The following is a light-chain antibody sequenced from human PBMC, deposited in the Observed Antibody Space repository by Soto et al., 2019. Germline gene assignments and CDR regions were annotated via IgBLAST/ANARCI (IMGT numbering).Light chain of an antibody. CDR2: GAS. J-gene: IGKJ1*01. V-gene: IGKV3-20*01. Sequence: EIVLTQSPGTLSLSPGESATLSCRASQSVSSSYLAWYQQKPGQAPRLLIYGASSRATGIPDRFSGGGSGTDFSLTISRLEPEEFAVYYCQQYGSSPRWTFGQGTKVEIK. CDR1: QSVSSSY. CDR3: QQYGSSPRWT.